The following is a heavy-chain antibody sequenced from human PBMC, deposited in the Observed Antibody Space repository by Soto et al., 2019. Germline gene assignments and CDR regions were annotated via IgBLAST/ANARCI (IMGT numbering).Heavy chain of an antibody. J-gene: IGHJ6*02. CDR1: GFTFSSYA. D-gene: IGHD3-10*01. CDR3: ARRDGNWVRGSYYYNGMDV. Sequence: GGSLRLSCAASGFTFSSYAMSWVRQAPGKGLEWVSAISGSGGSTYYADSVKGRFTISRDNAKNSLYLQMNSLRAEDTAVYYCARRDGNWVRGSYYYNGMDVWGQGTTVTVSS. CDR2: ISGSGGST. V-gene: IGHV3-23*01.